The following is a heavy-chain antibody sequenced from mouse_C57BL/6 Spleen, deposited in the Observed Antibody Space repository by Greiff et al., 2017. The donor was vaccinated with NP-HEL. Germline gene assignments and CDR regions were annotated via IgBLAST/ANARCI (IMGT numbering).Heavy chain of an antibody. CDR3: ARRVWTD. Sequence: VQLKQSGPELVKPGASVKISCKASGYSFTGYYMNWVKQSPEKSLEWIGEINPSTGGTTYNQKFKAKATLTVDKSSSTAYMQLKSLTSEDSAVYYCARRVWTDWGQGTLVTVSA. D-gene: IGHD2-10*02. V-gene: IGHV1-42*01. CDR2: INPSTGGT. J-gene: IGHJ3*01. CDR1: GYSFTGYY.